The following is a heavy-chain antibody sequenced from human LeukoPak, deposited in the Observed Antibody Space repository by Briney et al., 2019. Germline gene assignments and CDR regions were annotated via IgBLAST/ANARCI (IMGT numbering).Heavy chain of an antibody. V-gene: IGHV4-4*07. CDR1: GGSISSYY. Sequence: SETLSLTCTVSGGSISSYYWSWIRQPAGRGLEWIGRIYTRGSTNYNPSLKSRVTMSVDTSKNQFSLKLSSVTAADTAVYYCAGEGHYYDSSGYYYGGEDYWGQGTLVTVSS. CDR2: IYTRGST. J-gene: IGHJ4*02. CDR3: AGEGHYYDSSGYYYGGEDY. D-gene: IGHD3-22*01.